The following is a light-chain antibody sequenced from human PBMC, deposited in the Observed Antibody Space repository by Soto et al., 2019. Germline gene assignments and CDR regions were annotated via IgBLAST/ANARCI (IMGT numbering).Light chain of an antibody. CDR1: SSDVGSYNL. Sequence: QSALTQPASVSGSPGQSITISCTGTSSDVGSYNLVSWYQQHPGKAPKLMIYEGSKRPSGVSNRFSGSKSGNTASLTISGLQAEDDADYYCCSYAGSSTYVFGTGTKRTGL. CDR3: CSYAGSSTYV. J-gene: IGLJ1*01. CDR2: EGS. V-gene: IGLV2-23*01.